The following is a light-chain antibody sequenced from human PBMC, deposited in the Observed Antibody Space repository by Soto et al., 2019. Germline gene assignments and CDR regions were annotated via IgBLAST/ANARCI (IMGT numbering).Light chain of an antibody. V-gene: IGKV1-13*02. CDR2: DAS. Sequence: AIQLTQSPSSLFASVGDRVTITCRASQGISSALAWYQQKPGKAPKLLIYDASSLESGVPSRFSGSGSGTDFTLTISSLQPEDFATYYCQQFNSFGQGTKLEIK. CDR3: QQFNS. CDR1: QGISSA. J-gene: IGKJ2*01.